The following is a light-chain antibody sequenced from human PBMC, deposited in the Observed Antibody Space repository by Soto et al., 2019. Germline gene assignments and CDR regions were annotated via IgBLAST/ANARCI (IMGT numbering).Light chain of an antibody. V-gene: IGKV1-9*01. Sequence: DIQLTQSPSFLSASVGDRVTITCRASQVISSYLAWYQQKPGKAPKLLIYAASTLQSGVPSRFSGSRSGTEFTLTISSLQPEDFATYYCQQLNSYPITFGQGTQLEIK. CDR1: QVISSY. J-gene: IGKJ5*01. CDR2: AAS. CDR3: QQLNSYPIT.